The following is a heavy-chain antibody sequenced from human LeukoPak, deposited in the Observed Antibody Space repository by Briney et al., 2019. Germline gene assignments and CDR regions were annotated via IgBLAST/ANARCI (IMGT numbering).Heavy chain of an antibody. J-gene: IGHJ4*02. CDR1: GYTFTGYY. CDR2: MAPRDDGA. D-gene: IGHD1-26*01. CDR3: AREVRTGIGATDY. Sequence: VASVKVSCKASGYTFTGYYVHWIRQAPGQGLEWVGIMAPRDDGAHYAQKFQGRVTMTRDTSTSTLYMELSSLRPEDTAVYYCAREVRTGIGATDYWGQGTLVTVSS. V-gene: IGHV1-46*01.